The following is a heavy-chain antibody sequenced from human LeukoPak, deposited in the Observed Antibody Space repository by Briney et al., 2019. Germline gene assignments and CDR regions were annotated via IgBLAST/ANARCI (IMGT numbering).Heavy chain of an antibody. Sequence: GGSLRLSCGASGFTFSSYWMHWVRHAPGKGLEWVSLITWSGANTYYADCVQGRFAISRDNSKNSLYLQMNSLRIEDTAFGGWPQFDSWGQGTLVIVSS. J-gene: IGHJ4*02. CDR1: GFTFSSYW. CDR3: PQFDS. D-gene: IGHD6-19*01. V-gene: IGHV3-43*01. CDR2: ITWSGANT.